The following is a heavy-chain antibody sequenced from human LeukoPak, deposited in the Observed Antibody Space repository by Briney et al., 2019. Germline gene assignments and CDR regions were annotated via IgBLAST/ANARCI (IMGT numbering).Heavy chain of an antibody. J-gene: IGHJ3*02. CDR2: IYSGGRT. Sequence: GGSLRLSCAASGFTVSTNYMSWARQAPGKGLEWVSVIYSGGRTYYADSVKGRFTISRDNSKNTLYLQMNSLRAEDTAVYYCAKGSGRFNVFVIWGQGTMVTVSS. D-gene: IGHD3-3*01. CDR3: AKGSGRFNVFVI. CDR1: GFTVSTNY. V-gene: IGHV3-53*01.